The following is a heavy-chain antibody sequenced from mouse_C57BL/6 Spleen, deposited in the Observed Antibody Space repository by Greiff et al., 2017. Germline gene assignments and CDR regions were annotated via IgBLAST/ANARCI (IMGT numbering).Heavy chain of an antibody. CDR1: GYTFTDYN. Sequence: VQLQQPGPELVKPGASVKMSCKASGYTFTDYNMHWVKQSHGKSLEWIGYINPNNGGTSYNQKFKGKATLTVNKSSSTAYMELRSLTSEDSAVYYCARDGYDGAGFAYWGQGTLVTVSA. J-gene: IGHJ3*01. D-gene: IGHD2-2*01. V-gene: IGHV1-22*01. CDR3: ARDGYDGAGFAY. CDR2: INPNNGGT.